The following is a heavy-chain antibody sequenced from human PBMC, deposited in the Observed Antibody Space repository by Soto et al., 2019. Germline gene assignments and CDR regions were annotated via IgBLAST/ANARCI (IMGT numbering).Heavy chain of an antibody. V-gene: IGHV3-30*18. Sequence: PGGSLRLSCAASGFIFSNYGIHWVRQAPGKGLEWVSVISFDGIIKYYADSVKGRFTISRDNSKNTLYLQMNSLRVEDTAVYYCAKGPRREYTAFDIWGQGTMVTVSS. CDR1: GFIFSNYG. D-gene: IGHD2-2*02. CDR3: AKGPRREYTAFDI. CDR2: ISFDGIIK. J-gene: IGHJ3*02.